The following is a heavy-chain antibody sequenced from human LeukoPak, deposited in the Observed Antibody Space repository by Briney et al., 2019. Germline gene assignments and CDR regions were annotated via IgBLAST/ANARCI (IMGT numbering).Heavy chain of an antibody. CDR2: ISSDGSYK. D-gene: IGHD6-13*01. J-gene: IGHJ4*02. V-gene: IGHV3-30*04. Sequence: GGSLRLSCAASGFTFSSHALHWVRQAPGKGLEWVAVISSDGSYKYYADSVKGRFTISRDNSKNTLYLQMNSLRVEDTAVYYCAKSDTPWGSWYYFDSWGQGTLVTVSS. CDR1: GFTFSSHA. CDR3: AKSDTPWGSWYYFDS.